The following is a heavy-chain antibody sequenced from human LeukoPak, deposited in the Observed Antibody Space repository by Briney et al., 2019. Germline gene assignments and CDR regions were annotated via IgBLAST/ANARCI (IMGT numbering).Heavy chain of an antibody. D-gene: IGHD2-2*01. CDR1: GGTFSSYA. V-gene: IGHV1-69*04. J-gene: IGHJ4*02. CDR3: ARVLECSSTSCFDY. CDR2: IIPILGIA. Sequence: SVKVSCKTSGGTFSSYAISWVRQAPGQGLEWMGRIIPILGIANYAQKFQGRVTITADKSTSTAYMELSSLRSEDTAVYYCARVLECSSTSCFDYWGQGTLVTVSS.